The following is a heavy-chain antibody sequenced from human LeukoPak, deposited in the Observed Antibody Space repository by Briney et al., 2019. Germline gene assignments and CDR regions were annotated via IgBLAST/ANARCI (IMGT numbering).Heavy chain of an antibody. CDR2: IYYSGST. CDR1: GGSISSSSYY. J-gene: IGHJ4*02. D-gene: IGHD1-26*01. CDR3: ARAPTDVGATIGYYFDY. V-gene: IGHV4-39*01. Sequence: SETLSLTCTVSGGSISSSSYYWGWIRQPPGKGLEWIGSIYYSGSTYYNPSLKSRVTISVDTSKNQLSLKLSSVTAADTAVYYCARAPTDVGATIGYYFDYWGQGTLVTVSS.